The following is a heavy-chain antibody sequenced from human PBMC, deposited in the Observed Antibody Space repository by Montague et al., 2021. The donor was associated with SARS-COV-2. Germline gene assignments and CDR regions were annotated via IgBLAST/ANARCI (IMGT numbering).Heavy chain of an antibody. CDR3: ARDRASYFDSGSYNWLDS. CDR2: IYNTGNT. V-gene: IGHV4-59*01. CDR1: GGSISPYY. Sequence: SETLSLTCTVSGGSISPYYWTWIRQPPGKGLEWIGYIYNTGNTKYNPSLRSRVTISVDTSKNQFSLNLKSVTAADTAVYYCARDRASYFDSGSYNWLDSWGQGTMVTVSS. D-gene: IGHD3-10*01. J-gene: IGHJ5*01.